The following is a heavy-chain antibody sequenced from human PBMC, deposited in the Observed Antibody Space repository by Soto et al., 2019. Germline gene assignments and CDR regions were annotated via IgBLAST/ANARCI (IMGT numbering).Heavy chain of an antibody. J-gene: IGHJ5*02. CDR2: IYATGTT. D-gene: IGHD1-1*01. Sequence: SETLSLTCTVSGASISGFDWSWIRKSAGKGLEWIGRIYATGTTDYNPSLKSRVMMSVDTSKKQFSLKLRSVTAADTAVYYCVRDGTKTLRDWFDPWGQGISVTVST. V-gene: IGHV4-4*07. CDR3: VRDGTKTLRDWFDP. CDR1: GASISGFD.